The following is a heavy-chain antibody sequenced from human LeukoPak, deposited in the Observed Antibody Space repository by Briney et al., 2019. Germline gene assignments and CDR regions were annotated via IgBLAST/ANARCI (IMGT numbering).Heavy chain of an antibody. CDR1: KFTFGDYG. V-gene: IGHV3-48*02. CDR2: ISSSGNTI. CDR3: VRDWGNDREFDY. D-gene: IGHD3-16*02. Sequence: PGGSLRLSCIASKFTFGDYGMNWVRQAPGKGLEWVSFISSSGNTIYYTDSVKGRFTISRDNAKNSVNLQMSSLREEDTAVYYSVRDWGNDREFDYWGQGTLVTVSS. J-gene: IGHJ4*02.